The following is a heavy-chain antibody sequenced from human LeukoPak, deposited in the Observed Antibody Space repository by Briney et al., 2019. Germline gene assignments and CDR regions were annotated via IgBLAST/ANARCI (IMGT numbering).Heavy chain of an antibody. Sequence: PSETLSLTCTVSGGSISSYYWSWIRQPPGKGLEGMGYIYYSGSTNYNPSLKSRVTISVDTPKNQFSLKLSSVTAADTAVYYCARGITFNWFDPWGQGTLVTVSS. J-gene: IGHJ5*02. CDR1: GGSISSYY. D-gene: IGHD3-16*01. V-gene: IGHV4-59*01. CDR2: IYYSGST. CDR3: ARGITFNWFDP.